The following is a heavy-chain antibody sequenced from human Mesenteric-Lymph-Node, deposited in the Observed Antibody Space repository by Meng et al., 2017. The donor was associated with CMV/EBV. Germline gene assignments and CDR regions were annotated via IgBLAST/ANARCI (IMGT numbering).Heavy chain of an antibody. CDR1: GFTLSSYW. CDR3: AKGFPWGCDY. Sequence: GESLKISCEASGFTLSSYWMTWVRQAPGKGLEWVANINQDGSAKSYVDSVKGRLTISRDNAKNSLYLQMSSLRAEDMAVYYCAKGFPWGCDYWGQGTLVTVSS. J-gene: IGHJ4*02. CDR2: INQDGSAK. D-gene: IGHD7-27*01. V-gene: IGHV3-7*01.